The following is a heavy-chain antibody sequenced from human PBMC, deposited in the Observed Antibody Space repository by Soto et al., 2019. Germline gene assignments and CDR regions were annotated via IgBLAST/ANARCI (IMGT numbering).Heavy chain of an antibody. J-gene: IGHJ4*02. CDR2: IYPGDSDT. Sequence: GESLKISCKGSGYSFTSYWIGWVRQMPGKGLEWMGIIYPGDSDTRYSPSFQGQVTISADKSISTAYLQWSSLKASDTAMYYCARLGPLYDSSGYYYNYWGQGTLVTVS. CDR1: GYSFTSYW. V-gene: IGHV5-51*01. CDR3: ARLGPLYDSSGYYYNY. D-gene: IGHD3-22*01.